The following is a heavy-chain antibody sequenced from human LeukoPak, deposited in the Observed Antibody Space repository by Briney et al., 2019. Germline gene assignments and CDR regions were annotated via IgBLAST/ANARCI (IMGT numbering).Heavy chain of an antibody. V-gene: IGHV3-11*01. CDR2: ISSSGSTI. J-gene: IGHJ5*02. CDR1: GFTYSDYY. CDR3: ARVWELSSTWFDP. Sequence: GGSLRLSCAASGFTYSDYYMSWIRQAPGKGLEWVSYISSSGSTIYYADSVKGRFTISRDNAKNSLYLQMNSLRAEDTAVYYCARVWELSSTWFDPWGQGTLVTVSS. D-gene: IGHD1-26*01.